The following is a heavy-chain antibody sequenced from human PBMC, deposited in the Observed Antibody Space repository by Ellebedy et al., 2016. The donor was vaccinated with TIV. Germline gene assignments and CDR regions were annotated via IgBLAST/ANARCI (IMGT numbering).Heavy chain of an antibody. CDR3: VRDRSYDYGDY. CDR1: GFTFSNYW. D-gene: IGHD3-16*01. Sequence: GESLKISCAASGFTFSNYWMHWVRQAPGKGLVWVSRIYNDGSSTSYADSVEGRFTISRDNPKNTVYLQMNSLRVEDTAVYYCVRDRSYDYGDYWGQGTVVTVS. CDR2: IYNDGSST. J-gene: IGHJ4*02. V-gene: IGHV3-74*01.